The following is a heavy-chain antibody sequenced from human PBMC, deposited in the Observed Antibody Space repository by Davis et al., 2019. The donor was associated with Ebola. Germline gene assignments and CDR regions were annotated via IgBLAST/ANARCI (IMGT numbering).Heavy chain of an antibody. CDR3: ARDDEARDLPSVHGWFDP. CDR1: GGSISSYY. Sequence: PSETLSLTCTVSGGSISSYYWSWIRQPAGKGLEWIGRIYTSGSTNYNPSLKSRVTMSVDTSKNQFSLKLSSVTAADTAVYYCARDDEARDLPSVHGWFDPWGQGTLVTVSS. V-gene: IGHV4-4*07. J-gene: IGHJ5*02. D-gene: IGHD2-21*02. CDR2: IYTSGST.